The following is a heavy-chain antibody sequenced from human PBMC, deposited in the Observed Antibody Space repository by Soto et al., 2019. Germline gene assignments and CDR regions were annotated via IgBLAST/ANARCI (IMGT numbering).Heavy chain of an antibody. CDR3: AREGVSSSWYNYYAMDV. Sequence: SETLSLTCTVSGGSISSYYWSWIRQPPGKGLEWIGYIYYSESTNYNPSLKSRVTISVDTSKNQFSLKLSSVTAADTAVYYCAREGVSSSWYNYYAMDVWGQGTTVTVSS. CDR1: GGSISSYY. J-gene: IGHJ6*02. V-gene: IGHV4-59*01. CDR2: IYYSEST. D-gene: IGHD6-13*01.